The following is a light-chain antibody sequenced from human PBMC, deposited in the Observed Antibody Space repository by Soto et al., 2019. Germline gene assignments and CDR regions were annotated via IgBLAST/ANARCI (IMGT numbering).Light chain of an antibody. V-gene: IGLV2-11*01. CDR1: STNVGSYNF. Sequence: QSALTQPRSVSGSPGQSVTISCTGTSTNVGSYNFVSWYQQHPGKAPKFVIYDVSRRPSGVPDRFSGSRSGNTASLTISGLQAEDEADDYCCSYAGSYTLIFGGGTKLTVL. J-gene: IGLJ2*01. CDR3: CSYAGSYTLI. CDR2: DVS.